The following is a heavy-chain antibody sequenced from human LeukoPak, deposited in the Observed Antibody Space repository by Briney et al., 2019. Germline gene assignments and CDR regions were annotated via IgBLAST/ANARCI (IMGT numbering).Heavy chain of an antibody. D-gene: IGHD2-15*01. Sequence: PGGSLRLSCAASGFTFSSYSMNWVRQAPGKGLEWVSSISSSSSYIYYADSVKGRFTISRDNAKNSLYLQMNSLRAEDTAVYYCARARALYCSGGSCYYWFFDLWGRGTLVTVSS. V-gene: IGHV3-21*01. J-gene: IGHJ2*01. CDR1: GFTFSSYS. CDR2: ISSSSSYI. CDR3: ARARALYCSGGSCYYWFFDL.